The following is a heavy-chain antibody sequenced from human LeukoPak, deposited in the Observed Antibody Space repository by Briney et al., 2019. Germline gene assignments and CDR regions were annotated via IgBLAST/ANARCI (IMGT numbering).Heavy chain of an antibody. CDR3: ARGTSYSSGEVHY. CDR2: MNPNSGNT. V-gene: IGHV1-8*03. CDR1: GYTFTSYD. Sequence: ASVKVSCKASGYTFTSYDINWVRQATGQGLEWMGWMNPNSGNTGYAQKFQGRVTITRNTSISTAYMELSGLRSEDTAVYYCARGTSYSSGEVHYWGQGTLVTVSS. J-gene: IGHJ4*02. D-gene: IGHD6-19*01.